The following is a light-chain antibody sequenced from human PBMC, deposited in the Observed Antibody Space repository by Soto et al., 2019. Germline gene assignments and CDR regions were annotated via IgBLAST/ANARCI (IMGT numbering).Light chain of an antibody. CDR3: QQYGSSPQWT. J-gene: IGKJ1*01. CDR2: DAS. V-gene: IGKV3-20*01. CDR1: QSVSRH. Sequence: ELVLTQSPATPSLSPGARATLSCRASQSVSRHLAWYQQKPGQAPRLLIYDASSRATGIPDRFSGIVSGTDFTLTISRLEPEDFAAYYCQQYGSSPQWTFGQGTKVDI.